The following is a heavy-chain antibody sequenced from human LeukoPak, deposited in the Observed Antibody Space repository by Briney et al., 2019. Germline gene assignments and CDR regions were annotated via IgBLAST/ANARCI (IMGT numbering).Heavy chain of an antibody. J-gene: IGHJ4*02. D-gene: IGHD3-16*01. CDR2: IYNSGRT. CDR1: GGSIGSYY. CDR3: ARSPAFGGL. V-gene: IGHV4-59*01. Sequence: SETLSLTCTVSGGSIGSYYWSWIRQPPGKGLEWIGHIYNSGRTNYNPSLKSRVTISVDTSKNQFFLKLGSVTAADTAVYYCARSPAFGGLWGQGTLVTVSS.